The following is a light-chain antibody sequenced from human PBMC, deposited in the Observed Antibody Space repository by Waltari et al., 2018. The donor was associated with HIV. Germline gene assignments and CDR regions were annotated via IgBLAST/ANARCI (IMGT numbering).Light chain of an antibody. CDR2: KDT. Sequence: SYELTQPPSVSVSPGQTARITCSGDALPKQYAYWYHQKPGQAPVLVIYKDTERPSGIPERFSGSCSGTTVTLTISGVQAEDEADYYCQSADSSGTWVFGGGTKLTVL. CDR3: QSADSSGTWV. CDR1: ALPKQY. J-gene: IGLJ3*02. V-gene: IGLV3-25*03.